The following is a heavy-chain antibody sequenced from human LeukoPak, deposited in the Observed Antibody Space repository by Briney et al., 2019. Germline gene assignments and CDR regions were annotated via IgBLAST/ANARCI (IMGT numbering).Heavy chain of an antibody. V-gene: IGHV3-30*03. CDR2: ISYDGSNK. CDR1: GFTFSSYG. J-gene: IGHJ4*02. Sequence: GGSLRLSCAASGFTFSSYGMHWVRQAPGKGLEWVAVISYDGSNKYYADSVKGRFTISRDNSKNTLYLQMNSLRAEDTAVYYCARGMVGAGYFDYWGQGTLVTVSS. CDR3: ARGMVGAGYFDY. D-gene: IGHD1-26*01.